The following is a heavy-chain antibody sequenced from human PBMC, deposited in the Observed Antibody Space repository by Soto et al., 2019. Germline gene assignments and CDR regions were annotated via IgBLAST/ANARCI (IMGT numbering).Heavy chain of an antibody. D-gene: IGHD2-15*01. Sequence: QVQLVESGGGVVQPGRSLRLSCAASGFTFSSYGMHWVRQAPGKGLEWVAVISYDGSNKYYADSVKGRFTISRDNSKNTLYLQMNSLRAEDTAVYYCAKDRARYCGGGSCYSIVDSWGQGTLVTVSS. CDR3: AKDRARYCGGGSCYSIVDS. J-gene: IGHJ4*02. CDR2: ISYDGSNK. V-gene: IGHV3-30*18. CDR1: GFTFSSYG.